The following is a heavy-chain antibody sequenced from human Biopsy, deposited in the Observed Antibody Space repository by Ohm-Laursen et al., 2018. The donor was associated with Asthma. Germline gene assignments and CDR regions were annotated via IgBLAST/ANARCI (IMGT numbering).Heavy chain of an antibody. CDR3: ARTYYDFLTGQVKDVFGV. CDR2: VNTGNGAT. Sequence: ASVKVSCKASGYNFISFAIHWVRQAPGQRLEWMGWVNTGNGATKYAQKFQGRVTITRDTSASTAYMELRSLRSEDTATYYCARTYYDFLTGQVKDVFGVWGQGTMVTVSS. CDR1: GYNFISFA. J-gene: IGHJ3*01. D-gene: IGHD3-9*01. V-gene: IGHV1-3*04.